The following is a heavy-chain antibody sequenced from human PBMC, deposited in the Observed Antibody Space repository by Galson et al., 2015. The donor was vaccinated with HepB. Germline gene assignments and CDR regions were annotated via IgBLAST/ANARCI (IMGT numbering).Heavy chain of an antibody. D-gene: IGHD3-22*01. CDR2: ISYDGSNK. Sequence: SLRLSCAASGFTFSSYGMHWVRQAPGKGLEWVAVISYDGSNKYYADSVKGRFTISRDNSKNTLYLQMNSLRAEDTAVYYCAKDSSYYYDSSGYPLDYWGQGTLVTVSS. CDR1: GFTFSSYG. CDR3: AKDSSYYYDSSGYPLDY. V-gene: IGHV3-30*18. J-gene: IGHJ4*02.